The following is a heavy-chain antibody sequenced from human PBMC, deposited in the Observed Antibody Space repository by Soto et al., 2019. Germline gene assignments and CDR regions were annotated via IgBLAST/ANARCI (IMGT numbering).Heavy chain of an antibody. V-gene: IGHV4-59*08. CDR3: AKNWNWGSLVH. D-gene: IGHD7-27*01. CDR1: GDSISTDY. J-gene: IGHJ4*02. CDR2: IYYGGST. Sequence: QVHLQESGPGLVKPSETLSLTCTVSGDSISTDYWSWIRQSPGKGLEWIGFIYYGGSTNYNPSLTSRVTIYVDTPKNQFSLKLSSVTAADTAVYYCAKNWNWGSLVHWGQGTLVTVSS.